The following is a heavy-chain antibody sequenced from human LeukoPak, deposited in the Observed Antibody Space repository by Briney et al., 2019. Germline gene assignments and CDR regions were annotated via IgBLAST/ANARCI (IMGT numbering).Heavy chain of an antibody. CDR2: ISWNSGSI. CDR3: ARYSSGWHGYFDY. J-gene: IGHJ4*02. CDR1: GFTFDDYA. D-gene: IGHD6-19*01. Sequence: PGGSLRLSCAASGFTFDDYAMHWVRQAPGKGLEWVSGISWNSGSIGYADSVKGRFTISRDNAKNSLYLQMNSLRAEDTALYYCARYSSGWHGYFDYWGQGTLVTVSS. V-gene: IGHV3-9*01.